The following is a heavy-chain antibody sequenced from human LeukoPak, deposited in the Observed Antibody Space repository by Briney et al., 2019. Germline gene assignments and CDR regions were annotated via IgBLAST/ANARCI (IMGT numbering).Heavy chain of an antibody. CDR3: AILPNIVVVVAANY. CDR2: INPNSGGT. Sequence: ASVKVSCKASGYTFTGYYIHWVRQAPGQGLEWMGWINPNSGGTNYAQKFQGRVTMTRDTSISTAYMELSRLRSDDTAVYYCAILPNIVVVVAANYWGQGTLVTVSS. J-gene: IGHJ4*02. V-gene: IGHV1-2*02. CDR1: GYTFTGYY. D-gene: IGHD2-15*01.